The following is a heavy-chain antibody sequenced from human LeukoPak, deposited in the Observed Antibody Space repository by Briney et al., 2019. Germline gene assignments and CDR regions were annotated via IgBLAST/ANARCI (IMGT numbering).Heavy chain of an antibody. J-gene: IGHJ3*02. V-gene: IGHV1-2*06. D-gene: IGHD3-10*01. CDR1: GYTFTGHY. Sequence: ASVKVSCKASGYTFTGHYMHWVRQAPGQGLEWMGRINPNSGGTNYAQKFQGRVTMTRDTSISTAYMELSRLRSDDTAVYYCASPRRNRKELLWFGETSHDAFDIWGQGTMVTVSS. CDR3: ASPRRNRKELLWFGETSHDAFDI. CDR2: INPNSGGT.